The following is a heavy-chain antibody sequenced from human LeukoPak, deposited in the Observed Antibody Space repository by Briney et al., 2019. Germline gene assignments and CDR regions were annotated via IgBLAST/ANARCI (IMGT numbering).Heavy chain of an antibody. CDR2: ISGSGGST. D-gene: IGHD2-15*01. Sequence: HPGGSLRLSCAVSGLTFSDAWVSWVRQAPGKGLEWVSAISGSGGSTYYADSVKGRFTVSRDNSENTLFLQMNSLRAEDTAMYYCAKDTDVVVPEYFQYWGQGTLVTVSS. CDR1: GLTFSDAW. CDR3: AKDTDVVVPEYFQY. V-gene: IGHV3-23*01. J-gene: IGHJ1*01.